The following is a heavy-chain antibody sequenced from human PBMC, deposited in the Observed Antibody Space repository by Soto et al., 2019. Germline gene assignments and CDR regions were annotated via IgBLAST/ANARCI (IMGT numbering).Heavy chain of an antibody. CDR2: MNPNSGNT. Sequence: ASVKVSCKASGYTFTSYDINCVRQATGQGLEWMGWMNPNSGNTGYAQKFQGRVTMTRNTSISTAYMELSSLRSEDTAVYYCARTTGTTVNYYYYYMDVWGKGTTVTVSS. J-gene: IGHJ6*03. CDR1: GYTFTSYD. CDR3: ARTTGTTVNYYYYYMDV. V-gene: IGHV1-8*01. D-gene: IGHD4-17*01.